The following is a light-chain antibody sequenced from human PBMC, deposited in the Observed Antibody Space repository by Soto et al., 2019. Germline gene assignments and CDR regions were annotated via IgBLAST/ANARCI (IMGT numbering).Light chain of an antibody. Sequence: EIVMTQSPATLSVSPRERATLSCRASQSVSSNLAWYQQKPGQAPRLLIYAASTKATGIPARFSGSGSGTEFTLTISSLQSEDFAVYYCQLYNNWPPLTFGGGTKVEIK. J-gene: IGKJ4*01. CDR1: QSVSSN. CDR3: QLYNNWPPLT. CDR2: AAS. V-gene: IGKV3-15*01.